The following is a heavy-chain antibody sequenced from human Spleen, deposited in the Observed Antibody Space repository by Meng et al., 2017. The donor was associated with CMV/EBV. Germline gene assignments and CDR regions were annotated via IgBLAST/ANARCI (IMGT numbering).Heavy chain of an antibody. D-gene: IGHD2-2*01. CDR3: ARGLLSFPFHVFDI. J-gene: IGHJ3*02. CDR1: GFTFSSYA. CDR2: ISYDGSNK. Sequence: GESLKISCAASGFTFSSYAMHWVRQAPGKGLEWVAVISYDGSNKYYADSVKGRFTISRDNSKNTLYLQMNSLRAEDTAVYYCARGLLSFPFHVFDIWGQGTMVTVSS. V-gene: IGHV3-30-3*01.